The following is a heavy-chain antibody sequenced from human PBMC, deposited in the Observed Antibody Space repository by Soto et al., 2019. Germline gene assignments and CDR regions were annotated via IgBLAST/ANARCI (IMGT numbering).Heavy chain of an antibody. Sequence: EVQLLESGGDLVQPGGSLRLSCAASGFTFSNFAVGWVRQAPGKGLDWVSTISANGGDTYYADSVKGRFTISRDNSRNMLYLQMNSLGAVDTAIYYCAKHPLAFCNRTTCYRGGYFDRWGRGTLVTVSS. CDR2: ISANGGDT. J-gene: IGHJ2*01. CDR1: GFTFSNFA. D-gene: IGHD2-2*01. V-gene: IGHV3-23*01. CDR3: AKHPLAFCNRTTCYRGGYFDR.